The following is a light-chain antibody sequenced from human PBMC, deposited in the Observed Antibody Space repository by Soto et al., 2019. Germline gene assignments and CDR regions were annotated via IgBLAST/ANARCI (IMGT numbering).Light chain of an antibody. J-gene: IGKJ5*01. CDR3: MQGSHWPPT. CDR1: QSLVYRDGQTY. V-gene: IGKV2-30*01. Sequence: VLTQSPVSLPVTLGQPASISCRSSQSLVYRDGQTYLNWFQQRPGQSPRRLVYKVSNRDSGVPDRFSGSGSGADFTLKISRVEPEDVGVYYCMQGSHWPPTFGQGTRLEI. CDR2: KVS.